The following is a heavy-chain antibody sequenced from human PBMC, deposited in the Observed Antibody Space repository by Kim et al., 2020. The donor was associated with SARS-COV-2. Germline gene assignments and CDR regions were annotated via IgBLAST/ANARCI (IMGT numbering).Heavy chain of an antibody. CDR2: IVGDGSDT. Sequence: GGSLRLSCTASGLTFSSVWMHWVRQTPGKGLVWVSRIVGDGSDTIYSDSVKGRFTISRDNAKNTLYLQMTSLRAEDSAVYYCATGYISAYGFWGQGTLVT. CDR3: ATGYISAYGF. V-gene: IGHV3-74*01. CDR1: GLTFSSVW. D-gene: IGHD5-18*01. J-gene: IGHJ4*02.